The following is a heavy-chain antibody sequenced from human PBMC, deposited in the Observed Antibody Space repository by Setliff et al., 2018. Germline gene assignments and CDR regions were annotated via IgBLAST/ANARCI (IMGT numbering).Heavy chain of an antibody. D-gene: IGHD2-15*01. Sequence: PSETLSLTCAVSGVSVNSLTWWSWVRQPPGKGLEWIGFIYHDGNPKFNPSVNYNPSLKSRITMSIDKSKNQFSLNLTSVTAADTAVYFCATSGFCSSGSCYSFDDWGQGALVTVSS. V-gene: IGHV4-28*01. CDR2: IYHDGNP. CDR1: GVSVNSLTW. CDR3: ATSGFCSSGSCYSFDD. J-gene: IGHJ4*02.